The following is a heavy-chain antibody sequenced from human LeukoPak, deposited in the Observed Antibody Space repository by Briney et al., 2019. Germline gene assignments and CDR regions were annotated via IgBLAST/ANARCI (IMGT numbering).Heavy chain of an antibody. V-gene: IGHV1-2*02. CDR3: ARDQGYYGSGSYSATFDY. J-gene: IGHJ4*02. Sequence: GASVKVSCKASGYTFTGYYMHWVRQAPGQGLEWMGWINPNSGGTNYAQKFQGRVTMTRDTSISTAYMELSRLRSDDTAVYFCARDQGYYGSGSYSATFDYWGQGTLVTVSS. CDR2: INPNSGGT. CDR1: GYTFTGYY. D-gene: IGHD3-10*01.